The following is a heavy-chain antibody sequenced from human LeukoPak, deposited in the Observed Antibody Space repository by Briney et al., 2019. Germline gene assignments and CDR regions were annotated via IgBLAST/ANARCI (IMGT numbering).Heavy chain of an antibody. V-gene: IGHV4-31*03. CDR1: GGSISRGDYY. CDR3: ARDSGAGGYNWFDP. D-gene: IGHD3-10*01. Sequence: SETLSLTCTVSGGSISRGDYYWSWIRQHPGKGLEWIGYIYYSGSTYYNPSLKSRVTISVDTSKNQFSLKVTSVTAADTAVHYCARDSGAGGYNWFDPWGQGTLVTVSS. CDR2: IYYSGST. J-gene: IGHJ5*02.